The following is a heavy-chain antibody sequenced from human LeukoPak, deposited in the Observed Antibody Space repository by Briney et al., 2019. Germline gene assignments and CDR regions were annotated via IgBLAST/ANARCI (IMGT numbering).Heavy chain of an antibody. CDR1: GGSISSYY. CDR3: ARDSGTTGEVKFDP. D-gene: IGHD4-17*01. Sequence: SETLSLTCTVSGGSISSYYWSWVRQPPGKGLEWIGYIYYSGSTNYNPSLKSRVTISVDTSKNQFSLKLSSVTAADTAVYYCARDSGTTGEVKFDPWGQGTLVTVSS. CDR2: IYYSGST. V-gene: IGHV4-59*01. J-gene: IGHJ5*02.